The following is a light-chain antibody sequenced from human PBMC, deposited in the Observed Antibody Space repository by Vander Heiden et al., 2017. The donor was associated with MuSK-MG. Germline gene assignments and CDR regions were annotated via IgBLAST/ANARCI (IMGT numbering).Light chain of an antibody. CDR1: QSVSSN. CDR2: DAS. CDR3: QQYNNWSRT. Sequence: IVMTPSPATLSVSPGERATLPCRASQSVSSNLAWYQQKPGQAPRLLIYDASTRATGIPARFSGSGSGTEFTLTISSLQSEDFAVYYCQQYNNWSRTFGGGTKVEIK. J-gene: IGKJ4*01. V-gene: IGKV3-15*01.